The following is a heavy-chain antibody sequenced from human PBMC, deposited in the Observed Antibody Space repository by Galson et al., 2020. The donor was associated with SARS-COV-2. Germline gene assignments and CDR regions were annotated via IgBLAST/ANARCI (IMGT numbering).Heavy chain of an antibody. CDR3: ARDGVGATTMEDYFDY. D-gene: IGHD1-26*01. CDR2: ISRSGSTK. J-gene: IGHJ4*02. Sequence: PGGSLRLSCGASGFTFSSYEMNWVRQAPGKGLEWVSCISRSGSTKYYADSVKGRFTISRDNAKNSLYLQMNSLRAEDTAVYYCARDGVGATTMEDYFDYWGQGTLVTVSS. CDR1: GFTFSSYE. V-gene: IGHV3-48*03.